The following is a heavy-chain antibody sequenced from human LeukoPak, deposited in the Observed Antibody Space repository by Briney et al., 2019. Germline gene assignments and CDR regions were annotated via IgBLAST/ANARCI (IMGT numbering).Heavy chain of an antibody. CDR2: ISGSGGST. V-gene: IGHV3-23*01. CDR1: GFTFSSYA. CDR3: ATNTAMVVWVDY. D-gene: IGHD5-18*01. Sequence: GGSLRLSCAASGFTFSSYAMSWVRQAPGKGLEWVSAISGSGGSTYYADSVKGRFTISRDNSKNTLYLQMNSLRAEDTAVYYCATNTAMVVWVDYWGQGTTVTVSS. J-gene: IGHJ4*03.